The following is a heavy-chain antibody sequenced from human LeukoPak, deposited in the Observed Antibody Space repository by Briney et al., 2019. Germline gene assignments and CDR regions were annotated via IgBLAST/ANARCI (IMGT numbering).Heavy chain of an antibody. J-gene: IGHJ2*01. CDR2: IGTAGDT. CDR1: GFTFSSYD. V-gene: IGHV3-13*01. Sequence: GGSLRLSCAASGFTFSSYDMHWVRQATGKGLKWVSAIGTAGDTYYPGSVKGRFTISRENAKNSLYLQMNSLRAGDTAVYYCARAPTQGWYFDLWGRGTLVTVSS. CDR3: ARAPTQGWYFDL.